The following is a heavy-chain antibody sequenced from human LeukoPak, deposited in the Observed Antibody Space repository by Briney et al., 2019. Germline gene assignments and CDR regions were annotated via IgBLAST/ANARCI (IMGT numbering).Heavy chain of an antibody. CDR3: ASIDYDFWSGDTYYFDY. CDR1: GFTFSSYS. Sequence: PGGSLRLSCVASGFTFSSYSMYWVRQAPGKGLEWVSSICSSSSYIYYADSVKGRLTISRDNAKNSLYLQMNSLRAEDTAVYYCASIDYDFWSGDTYYFDYWGQGTLVTVSS. V-gene: IGHV3-21*01. CDR2: ICSSSSYI. D-gene: IGHD3-3*01. J-gene: IGHJ4*02.